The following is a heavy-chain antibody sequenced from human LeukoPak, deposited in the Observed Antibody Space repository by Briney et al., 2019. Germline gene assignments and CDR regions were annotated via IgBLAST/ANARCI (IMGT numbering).Heavy chain of an antibody. CDR2: ISSSSSYI. V-gene: IGHV3-21*04. D-gene: IGHD4-23*01. J-gene: IGHJ4*02. CDR3: AKADSYGGNSQLFDY. Sequence: PGGSLRLSCAASGFTFSSYSMNWVRQAPGKGLQWVSSISSSSSYINYADSVKGRFTISRDNSKNTLYLQMNSLRAEDTAVYFCAKADSYGGNSQLFDYWGQGTLVTVSS. CDR1: GFTFSSYS.